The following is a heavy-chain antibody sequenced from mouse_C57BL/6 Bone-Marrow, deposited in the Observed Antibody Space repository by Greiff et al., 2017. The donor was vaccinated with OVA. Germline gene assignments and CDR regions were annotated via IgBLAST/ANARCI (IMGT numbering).Heavy chain of an antibody. CDR1: GYTFTDYN. CDR3: ARSGWLLYAMDY. V-gene: IGHV1-18*01. Sequence: EVKLMESGPELVKPGASVKIPCKASGYTFTDYNMDWVKQSHGKSLEWIGDINPNNGGTIYNQKFKGKATLTVDKSSSTAYMELRSLTSEDTAVYYCARSGWLLYAMDYWGQGTSVTVSS. J-gene: IGHJ4*01. D-gene: IGHD2-3*01. CDR2: INPNNGGT.